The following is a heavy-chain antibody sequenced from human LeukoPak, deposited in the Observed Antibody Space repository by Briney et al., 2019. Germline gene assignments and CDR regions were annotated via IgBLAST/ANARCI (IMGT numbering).Heavy chain of an antibody. CDR2: IIHSGST. CDR3: ARGAAGYSYG. J-gene: IGHJ4*02. Sequence: PSETLSLTCAVYGGSFSGYYWSWVRQPPGKGLEWIGEIIHSGSTNYNPSLKSRVTISVDTSKNQFSLKLSSVTAADTAVYYCARGAAGYSYGWGQGTLVTVSS. V-gene: IGHV4-34*01. CDR1: GGSFSGYY. D-gene: IGHD5-18*01.